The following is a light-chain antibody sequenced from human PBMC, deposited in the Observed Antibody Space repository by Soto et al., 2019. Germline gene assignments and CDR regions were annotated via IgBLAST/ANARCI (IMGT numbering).Light chain of an antibody. V-gene: IGLV2-14*01. CDR1: SSDVGGYNY. J-gene: IGLJ2*01. CDR3: SSYTSSSTPVV. Sequence: QSALTQPASVSGSPGQSITISCTGTSSDVGGYNYVSWYQQHPGKAPKLMIYDVSNRPSGVSNRFSGSKSGNTASLTISGLQAEDEPDYYCSSYTSSSTPVVFGGGTQVTVL. CDR2: DVS.